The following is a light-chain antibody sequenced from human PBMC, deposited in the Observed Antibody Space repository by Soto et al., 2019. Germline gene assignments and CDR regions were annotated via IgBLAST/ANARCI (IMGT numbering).Light chain of an antibody. V-gene: IGKV4-1*01. CDR1: QSVLYSSNNKNY. Sequence: DIVMTQSPDSLAVSLGERATINCKSSQSVLYSSNNKNYLAWYQQKPGQPPKLLIYWASTRESGVPDRFSGSGSGTDFTLTISSLEPEDFAVYYCQQRSKWVTFGRGTKVDIK. CDR3: QQRSKWVT. J-gene: IGKJ4*01. CDR2: WAS.